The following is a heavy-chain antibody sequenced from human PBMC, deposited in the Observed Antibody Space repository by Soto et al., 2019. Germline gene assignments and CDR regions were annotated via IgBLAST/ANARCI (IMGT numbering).Heavy chain of an antibody. D-gene: IGHD6-19*01. J-gene: IGHJ4*01. CDR1: GFTFSTYV. V-gene: IGHV3-23*01. Sequence: EVQLLESGGGLVQPGGYLRRSCAASGFTFSTYVMSWVRQAQGKGLEWVSAIRSSGDYTYYVDSVKGRFSISRDNSKNTLFLQMNSLRAEDTAVYYCAKNRSPGSSGPNYFDYWGQGTLVTVSS. CDR3: AKNRSPGSSGPNYFDY. CDR2: IRSSGDYT.